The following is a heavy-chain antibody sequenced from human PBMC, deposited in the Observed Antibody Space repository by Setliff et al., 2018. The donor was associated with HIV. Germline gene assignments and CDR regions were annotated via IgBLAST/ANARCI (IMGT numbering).Heavy chain of an antibody. D-gene: IGHD1-1*01. CDR2: IYSTGNT. CDR1: GGPISSYY. J-gene: IGHJ6*03. Sequence: PSETLSLTCSVSGGPISSYYWSWIRQPPGKGLEWIGYIYSTGNTYYSPSLKSRVTISIDTSKNQFSLKLTSVTAADTAVYYCARLEPNYYYYYMDVWGKGTTVTVSS. CDR3: ARLEPNYYYYYMDV. V-gene: IGHV4-59*01.